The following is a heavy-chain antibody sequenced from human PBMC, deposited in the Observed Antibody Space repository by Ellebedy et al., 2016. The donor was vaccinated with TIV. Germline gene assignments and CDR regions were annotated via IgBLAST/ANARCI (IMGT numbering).Heavy chain of an antibody. D-gene: IGHD3-22*01. CDR1: RFTFSDHY. CDR3: VRTRGGGYSYYYGMDV. CDR2: IRSKAYGGTT. J-gene: IGHJ6*02. Sequence: GESLKISCAASRFTFSDHYMDWVRQAPGKGLEWVGFIRSKAYGGTTEYAASVKGRFTISRDDSKTSLYLQMNSLKTEDTAVYYCVRTRGGGYSYYYGMDVWGQGTTVTVS. V-gene: IGHV3-72*01.